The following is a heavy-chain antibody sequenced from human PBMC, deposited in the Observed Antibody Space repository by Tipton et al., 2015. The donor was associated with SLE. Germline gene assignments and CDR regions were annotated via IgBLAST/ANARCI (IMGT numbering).Heavy chain of an antibody. J-gene: IGHJ4*02. Sequence: TLSLTCAVYGGSFSGYYWSWIRQPPGKGLEWIGEINHSGSTNYNPSLKSRVTISVDTSKNQFSLKLSSVTAADTAVYYCARGGESSSSIYYFDYWGQGTLVTVSS. D-gene: IGHD6-6*01. CDR1: GGSFSGYY. CDR2: INHSGST. V-gene: IGHV4-34*01. CDR3: ARGGESSSSIYYFDY.